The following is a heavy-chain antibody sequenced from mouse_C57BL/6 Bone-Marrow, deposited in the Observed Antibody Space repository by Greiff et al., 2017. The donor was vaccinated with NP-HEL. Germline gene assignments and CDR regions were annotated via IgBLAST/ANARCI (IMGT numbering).Heavy chain of an antibody. Sequence: VKLMESGPELVKPGASVKISCKASGYAFSSSWMNWVKQRPGKGLEWIGRIYPGDGDTNYNGKFKGKATLTADKSSSTAYMQLSSLTSEDSAVYFCAAIYYGGYFDVWGTGTTVTVSS. V-gene: IGHV1-82*01. D-gene: IGHD2-1*01. J-gene: IGHJ1*03. CDR2: IYPGDGDT. CDR3: AAIYYGGYFDV. CDR1: GYAFSSSW.